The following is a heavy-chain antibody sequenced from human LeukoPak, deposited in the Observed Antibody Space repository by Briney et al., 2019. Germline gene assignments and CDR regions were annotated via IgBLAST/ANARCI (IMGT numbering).Heavy chain of an antibody. CDR3: TRFGEDEG. D-gene: IGHD3-3*01. V-gene: IGHV3-73*01. CDR1: GFTFSASA. J-gene: IGHJ4*02. CDR2: IRSKSNGYAT. Sequence: GGSLKLSCAASGFTFSASAMHWVRQASGKGPEWVGRIRSKSNGYATVYGASVKGRFTISRDDSKNTAYLQMKSLKIEDTAVYYCTRFGEDEGWGQGTLVTVSS.